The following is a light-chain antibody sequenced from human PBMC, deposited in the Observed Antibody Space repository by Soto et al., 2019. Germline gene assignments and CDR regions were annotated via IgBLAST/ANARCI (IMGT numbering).Light chain of an antibody. CDR2: SAN. J-gene: IGKJ1*01. Sequence: DIQMTQSPSDMSASVGDRVTITCRASQDISNFLVWFQQRPGKVPKRLMYSANRLESGVPSRFSGSGSGTEFTLTISSLQPEDFATYYCLQHKSYPRTFGQGTKVDIQ. V-gene: IGKV1-17*03. CDR3: LQHKSYPRT. CDR1: QDISNF.